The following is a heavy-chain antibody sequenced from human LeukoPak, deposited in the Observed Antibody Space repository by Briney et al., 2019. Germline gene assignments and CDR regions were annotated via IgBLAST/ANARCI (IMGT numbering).Heavy chain of an antibody. V-gene: IGHV1-69*13. Sequence: ASVKVSCKASGGTFSSYAISWVRQAPGQGLEWMGGIIPIFGTAYYAQKFQGRVTITADESTSTAYMELSSLRSEDTAVYYCARESVDFWSGYRLYYFDYWGQGTLVTVSS. J-gene: IGHJ4*02. CDR3: ARESVDFWSGYRLYYFDY. CDR1: GGTFSSYA. CDR2: IIPIFGTA. D-gene: IGHD3-3*01.